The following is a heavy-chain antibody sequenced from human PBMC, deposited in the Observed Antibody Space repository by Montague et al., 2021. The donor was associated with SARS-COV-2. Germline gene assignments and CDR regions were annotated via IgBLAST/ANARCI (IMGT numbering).Heavy chain of an antibody. CDR2: IGWDGDK. CDR1: GFSLSTSGMC. J-gene: IGHJ6*02. V-gene: IGHV2-70*11. CDR3: ARGPSDTYYYNGMDV. Sequence: PALVKPTQTLTLTCTSSGFSLSTSGMCMTWIRQPPGKALEWLARIGWDGDKYYNTSLKSRLTISKDTSKNLVVLTMTNMDPVDTATYYCARGPSDTYYYNGMDVWGRGTTVTVSS.